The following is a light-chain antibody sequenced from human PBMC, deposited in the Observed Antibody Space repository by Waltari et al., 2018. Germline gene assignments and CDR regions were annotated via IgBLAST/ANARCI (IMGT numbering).Light chain of an antibody. CDR3: SSYTSSSTLV. J-gene: IGLJ1*01. CDR1: SSDVGFYNY. CDR2: EVS. V-gene: IGLV2-14*01. Sequence: QSALTQPASVSGSPGQSITISCTGASSDVGFYNYVSWYQQHPGKVPKLMIYEVSNRPSGVSNRFSGSKSGNTASLTISGLQAEDEADYYCSSYTSSSTLVFGIGTKVTVL.